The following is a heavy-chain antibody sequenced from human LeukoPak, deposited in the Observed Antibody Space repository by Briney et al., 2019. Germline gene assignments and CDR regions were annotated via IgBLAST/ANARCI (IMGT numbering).Heavy chain of an antibody. J-gene: IGHJ6*03. V-gene: IGHV3-23*01. D-gene: IGHD4-23*01. Sequence: PLGVLKPSLSASGFTFSSHAMSLVRQASGEGVELGSAFSGSGGSTYYADSVKGRFTISRDNSKNTLYLQMNSLRAEDTAVYYCAKDSRYPGGYYYYMDVWGKGTTVTVSS. CDR2: FSGSGGST. CDR3: AKDSRYPGGYYYYMDV. CDR1: GFTFSSHA.